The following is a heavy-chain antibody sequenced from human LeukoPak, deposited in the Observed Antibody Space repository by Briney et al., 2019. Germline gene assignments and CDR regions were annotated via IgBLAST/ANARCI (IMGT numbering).Heavy chain of an antibody. D-gene: IGHD5-12*01. V-gene: IGHV1-2*02. Sequence: ASVKVSCKPSGYTFTDYYIHCVPQAPGQGLEWMGWINPNSGGTNYAQEFQGRVTVTRDTSISTAYMDLSRLRSDDTAVNYCARDRGYSGYDVWGQGTLVTVSS. CDR1: GYTFTDYY. CDR3: ARDRGYSGYDV. J-gene: IGHJ4*02. CDR2: INPNSGGT.